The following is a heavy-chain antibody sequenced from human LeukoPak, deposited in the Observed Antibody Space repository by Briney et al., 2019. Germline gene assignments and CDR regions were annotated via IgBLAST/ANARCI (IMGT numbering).Heavy chain of an antibody. CDR1: GFTFRSYS. V-gene: IGHV3-23*01. D-gene: IGHD3-22*01. Sequence: GGSLRLSCAASGFTFRSYSMYWVRQAPGKGLEWVSAISGSGGSTYYADSVKGRFTISRDNSKNTLYLQMNSLRAEDTAVYYCAKDMVYYYDSSGAGGDYWGQGTLVTVSS. J-gene: IGHJ4*02. CDR2: ISGSGGST. CDR3: AKDMVYYYDSSGAGGDY.